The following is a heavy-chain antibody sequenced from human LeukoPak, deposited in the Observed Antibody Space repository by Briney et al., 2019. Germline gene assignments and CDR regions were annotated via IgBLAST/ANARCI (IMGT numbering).Heavy chain of an antibody. CDR2: IYHSGST. CDR3: ARDRAVTSSYDAFDM. V-gene: IGHV4-38-2*02. Sequence: SETLSLTCAVSGYSISSGYYRGWIRQPPGKGVEWIGSIYHSGSTNYNPSLKSRVTISVDTSKNQFSLKLSSVTAADTAVYYCARDRAVTSSYDAFDMWGQGTMVTVSS. D-gene: IGHD4-17*01. CDR1: GYSISSGYY. J-gene: IGHJ3*02.